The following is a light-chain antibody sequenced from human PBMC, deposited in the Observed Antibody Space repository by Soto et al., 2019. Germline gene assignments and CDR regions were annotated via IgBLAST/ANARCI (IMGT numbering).Light chain of an antibody. CDR3: QQYNSYPWT. J-gene: IGKJ1*01. CDR1: QSINSW. V-gene: IGKV1-5*03. CDR2: KAS. Sequence: DIQMTQSPSTLSASVGDRVTITCRARQSINSWLAWYQQKPGKAPKLLIYKASSLESGVPSRFSGSGSGTEFTLTISSLQPDDFATYYCQQYNSYPWTFGQGTKVEIQ.